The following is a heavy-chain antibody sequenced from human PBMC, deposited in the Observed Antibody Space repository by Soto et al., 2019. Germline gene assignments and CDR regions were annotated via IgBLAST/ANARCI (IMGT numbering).Heavy chain of an antibody. CDR3: ARDLYYYNSSGPTLYFDY. J-gene: IGHJ4*02. CDR2: ISAYNGNT. Sequence: GASVKVSCKASGYTFTSYGISWVRQAPGQGLEWMGWISAYNGNTNYAQKLQGRVTMTTDTSTSTAYMELRSLRSDDTAVYYCARDLYYYNSSGPTLYFDYWGQGTLVTVSS. V-gene: IGHV1-18*01. CDR1: GYTFTSYG. D-gene: IGHD3-22*01.